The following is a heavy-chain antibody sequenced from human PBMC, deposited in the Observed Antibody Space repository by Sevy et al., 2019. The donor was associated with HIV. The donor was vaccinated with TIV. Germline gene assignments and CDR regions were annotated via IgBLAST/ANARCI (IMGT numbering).Heavy chain of an antibody. CDR3: VKGARYTIPNDAFDI. V-gene: IGHV3-23*01. CDR2: ISGGGGDT. Sequence: GGSLRLSCAASGFNFRVYGMTWVRQAPGKGLEWVSGISGGGGDTFYADSVKGRFTISRDNSKNTLFLQINSLRAEDTALYYCVKGARYTIPNDAFDIWGQGTMVTVSS. D-gene: IGHD2-2*02. J-gene: IGHJ3*02. CDR1: GFNFRVYG.